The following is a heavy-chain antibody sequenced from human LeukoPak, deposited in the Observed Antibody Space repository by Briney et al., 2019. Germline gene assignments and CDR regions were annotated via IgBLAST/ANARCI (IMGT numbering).Heavy chain of an antibody. V-gene: IGHV1-69*06. CDR2: IIPIFGTA. CDR3: ARDTASSGWYYFDY. D-gene: IGHD6-19*01. CDR1: GGTFSSYA. Sequence: GSSVKVSCKASGGTFSSYAISWVRQAPGQGLEWMGGIIPIFGTANYAQKFQGRVTITADKSTSTAYMERSSLRSEDTAVYYCARDTASSGWYYFDYWGQGTLVTVSS. J-gene: IGHJ4*02.